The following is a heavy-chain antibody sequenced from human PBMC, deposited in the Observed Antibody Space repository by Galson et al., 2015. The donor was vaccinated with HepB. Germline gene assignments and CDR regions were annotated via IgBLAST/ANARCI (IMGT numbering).Heavy chain of an antibody. V-gene: IGHV5-51*01. CDR3: ARLGHEDYNYYGMDV. J-gene: IGHJ6*02. CDR1: GYSFTSYW. Sequence: QSGAEVKKPGESLKISCKGSGYSFTSYWIGWVRQKPGKGLECMGIIYPGDSETRLSPSFQGQVTMSVDKSISTAYLQWSSLKAADTAMYYCARLGHEDYNYYGMDVWSQGTTVTVSS. CDR2: IYPGDSET.